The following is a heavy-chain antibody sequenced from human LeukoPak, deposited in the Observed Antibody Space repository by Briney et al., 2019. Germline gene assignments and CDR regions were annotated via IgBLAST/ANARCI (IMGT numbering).Heavy chain of an antibody. V-gene: IGHV4-59*01. CDR2: IHYSGST. CDR3: ARDLGATVVNYGMDV. CDR1: GGSISNYY. D-gene: IGHD4-23*01. J-gene: IGHJ6*02. Sequence: SETLSLTCTVSGGSISNYYWSWIRQPPGKGLEWIGYIHYSGSTNYNPSLKSRVTISVDTSKNQLSLKLTAMTAAGTAVYYFARDLGATVVNYGMDVWGQGGTVTVSS.